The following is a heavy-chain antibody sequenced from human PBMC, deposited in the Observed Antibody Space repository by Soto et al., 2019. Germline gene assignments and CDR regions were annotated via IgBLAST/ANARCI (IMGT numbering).Heavy chain of an antibody. J-gene: IGHJ6*02. CDR2: INPNSGGV. V-gene: IGHV1-2*04. CDR1: GYTFTDFY. Sequence: GASVKVSCKASGYTFTDFYMHWVRQAPGQGLEWMGWINPNSGGVNYAQKFQGWVTMTRDTSISTAYMDLSGLTSEDTAVYYCARGNGCSSTSCYLYYGMDVWGQGTTVTVYS. D-gene: IGHD2-2*01. CDR3: ARGNGCSSTSCYLYYGMDV.